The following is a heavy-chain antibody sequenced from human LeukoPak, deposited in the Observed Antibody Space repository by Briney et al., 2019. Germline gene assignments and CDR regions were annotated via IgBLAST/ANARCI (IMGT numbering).Heavy chain of an antibody. V-gene: IGHV4-59*01. CDR2: IYYSGST. J-gene: IGHJ4*02. Sequence: SETLSLTCTVSGGSFDSYFWSWIRQPPGKGLELIGYIYYSGSTNYNPSLKSRVTISVDTSKNQFSLKLSSVTAADTAVYYCARDRHWTNDWVFDYWGQGTLVTVSS. D-gene: IGHD1/OR15-1a*01. CDR3: ARDRHWTNDWVFDY. CDR1: GGSFDSYF.